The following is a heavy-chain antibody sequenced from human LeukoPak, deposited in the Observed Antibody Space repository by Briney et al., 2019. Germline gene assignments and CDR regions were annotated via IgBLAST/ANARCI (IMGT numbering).Heavy chain of an antibody. Sequence: PSETLSLTCTVSGGSISSDYWSWIRQPPGKGLEWIGEINHSGSTNYNPSLKSRVTISVDTSKNQFSLKLSSVTAADTAVYYCARGVSGWPNYYYGMDVWGQGTTVTVSS. CDR2: INHSGST. D-gene: IGHD6-19*01. CDR1: GGSISSDY. V-gene: IGHV4-34*01. J-gene: IGHJ6*02. CDR3: ARGVSGWPNYYYGMDV.